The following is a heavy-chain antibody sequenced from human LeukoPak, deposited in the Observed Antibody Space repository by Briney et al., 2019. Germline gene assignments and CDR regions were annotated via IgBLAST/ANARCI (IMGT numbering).Heavy chain of an antibody. CDR3: AKCRGGSCYYFDY. J-gene: IGHJ4*02. V-gene: IGHV3-23*01. D-gene: IGHD2-15*01. CDR2: VGSSGSST. CDR1: GFTFSGYA. Sequence: GESLRLSCAASGFTFSGYAMSWVRQAPGKGLEWVSAVGSSGSSTYYADSVQGRFTISRDNSQNTLYLQMSSLRAEDTAVYYCAKCRGGSCYYFDYWGQGTLVTVSP.